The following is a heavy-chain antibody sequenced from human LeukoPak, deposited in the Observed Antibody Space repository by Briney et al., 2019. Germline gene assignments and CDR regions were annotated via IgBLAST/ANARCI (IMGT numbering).Heavy chain of an antibody. CDR2: IDHSGST. V-gene: IGHV4-34*01. CDR1: GGSFSNYY. Sequence: PSETLSLTCAIYGGSFSNYYWTWIRQPPGEGLEWIGEIDHSGSTNYNPSLKSRVTISVDTSKNQFSLKLSSVTAADTAVYYCARGKTYYDISKDAFDIWGQGTVVTVSS. J-gene: IGHJ3*02. CDR3: ARGKTYYDISKDAFDI. D-gene: IGHD3-22*01.